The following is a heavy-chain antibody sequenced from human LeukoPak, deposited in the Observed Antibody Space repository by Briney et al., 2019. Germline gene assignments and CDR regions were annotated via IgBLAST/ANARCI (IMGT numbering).Heavy chain of an antibody. V-gene: IGHV4-31*03. CDR2: IYYSGST. Sequence: SETLSLTCTVSGGSISSGGYYWSWIRQHPGKGLEWIGYIYYSGSTYYNPSLKSRVTISVDTSKNQFSLKLSSVTAADTAVYYCARRYCSSTSCYLMFFDYWGQGTLVTVSS. CDR1: GGSISSGGYY. D-gene: IGHD2-2*01. J-gene: IGHJ4*02. CDR3: ARRYCSSTSCYLMFFDY.